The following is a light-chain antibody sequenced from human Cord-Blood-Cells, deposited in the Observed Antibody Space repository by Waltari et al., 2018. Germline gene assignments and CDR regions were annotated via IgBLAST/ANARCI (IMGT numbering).Light chain of an antibody. CDR3: CSYAGSSTWV. CDR1: SRDVGIYNL. Sequence: QSALTQPASVSGSPGQAIPISCPGTSRDVGIYNLVSWYQQHPGKAPKLMIYAGSKRPSGVSNRFSGSKSGNTASLTISGLQAEDEADYYCCSYAGSSTWVFGGGTKLTVL. V-gene: IGLV2-23*01. CDR2: AGS. J-gene: IGLJ3*02.